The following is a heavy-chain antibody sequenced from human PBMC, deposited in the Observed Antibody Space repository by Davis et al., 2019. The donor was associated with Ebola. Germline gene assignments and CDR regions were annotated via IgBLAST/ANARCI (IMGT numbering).Heavy chain of an antibody. J-gene: IGHJ4*02. V-gene: IGHV1-18*01. CDR1: GYTFTSYD. D-gene: IGHD6-6*01. CDR3: ARVRERPRSIAARTTIDY. CDR2: ISAYNGNT. Sequence: AASVKVSCKASGYTFTSYDISWVRQAPGQGLEWMGWISAYNGNTNYAQKLQGRVTMTTDTSTSTAYMELRSLRSDDTAVYYCARVRERPRSIAARTTIDYWGQGTLVTVSS.